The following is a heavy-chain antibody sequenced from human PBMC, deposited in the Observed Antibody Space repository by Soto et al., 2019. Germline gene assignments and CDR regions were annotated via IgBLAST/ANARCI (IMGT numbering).Heavy chain of an antibody. CDR3: AIHYGPLDY. D-gene: IGHD3-10*01. CDR2: IIPIYGSA. V-gene: IGHV1-69*13. CDR1: GGMFHSSA. J-gene: IGHJ4*02. Sequence: SVKVSCKASGGMFHSSAINWVRQAPGQGLEWMGGIIPIYGSANYAQRFQGRVTITADESTSTAYMELSSLRSEDTAVYYCAIHYGPLDYWGQGTLVTVSS.